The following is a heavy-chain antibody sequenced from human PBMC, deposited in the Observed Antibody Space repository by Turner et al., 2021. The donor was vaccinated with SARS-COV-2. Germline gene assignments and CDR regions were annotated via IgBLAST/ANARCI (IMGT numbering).Heavy chain of an antibody. CDR3: ARSIVVVPAAISY. CDR1: AYTFTGYY. Sequence: QVQLVQAGAGVKKPGASVTVSCKASAYTFTGYYMHWGRQSPGQGLEWMVWSNTNSAGTNYTQKFQCRVSITRDMSISTAYMELSRLKSDDTAVYYCARSIVVVPAAISYWGQGTLVTVSS. J-gene: IGHJ4*02. D-gene: IGHD2-2*02. V-gene: IGHV1-2*02. CDR2: SNTNSAGT.